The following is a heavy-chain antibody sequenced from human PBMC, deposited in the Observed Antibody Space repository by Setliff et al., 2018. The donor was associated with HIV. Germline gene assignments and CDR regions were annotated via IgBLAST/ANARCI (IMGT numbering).Heavy chain of an antibody. D-gene: IGHD3-3*01. CDR1: GFSLTASGVG. Sequence: SGPTLVNPTQTLTLTCTFSGFSLTASGVGVGWVRQPPGKALEWLALIYWDNDRRYSPSLKSRLTITKDTSKNQVVLTMTNMDPLDTATYFCARYNFRRGYWDYFDYWGQGTQVTVS. V-gene: IGHV2-5*02. CDR2: IYWDNDR. CDR3: ARYNFRRGYWDYFDY. J-gene: IGHJ4*02.